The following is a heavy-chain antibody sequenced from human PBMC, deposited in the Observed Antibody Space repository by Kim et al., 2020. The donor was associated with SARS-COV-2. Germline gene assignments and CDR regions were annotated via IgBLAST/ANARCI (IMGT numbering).Heavy chain of an antibody. D-gene: IGHD3-16*02. Sequence: SETLSLTCTVSGGSISSGGYYWSWIRQPPGKGLEWIGYIYYSGSTYYNPSLKSRVTISVDTSKNQFSLKLSSVTAADTALYYCASGGGLSLFYYYYGMDVWGQGTTVTVSS. V-gene: IGHV4-30-4*01. J-gene: IGHJ6*02. CDR2: IYYSGST. CDR3: ASGGGLSLFYYYYGMDV. CDR1: GGSISSGGYY.